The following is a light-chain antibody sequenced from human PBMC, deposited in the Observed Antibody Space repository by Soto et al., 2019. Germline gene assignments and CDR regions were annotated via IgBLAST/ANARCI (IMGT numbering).Light chain of an antibody. Sequence: QSALTQPPSASGTPGQRVTISCTGSSSNIGTNYVHWYQQLPGTAPKLLIYLNDQRPSGVPDRFSGSKSGTSASLAISGLRSEHEADYFCAAWDSSLDGRVVFGCGTKVPVL. CDR2: LND. CDR3: AAWDSSLDGRVV. CDR1: SSNIGTNY. J-gene: IGLJ1*01. V-gene: IGLV1-47*02.